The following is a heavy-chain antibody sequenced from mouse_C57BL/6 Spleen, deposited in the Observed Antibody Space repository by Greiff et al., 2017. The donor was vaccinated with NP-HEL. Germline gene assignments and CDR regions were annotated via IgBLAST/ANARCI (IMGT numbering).Heavy chain of an antibody. V-gene: IGHV1-64*01. D-gene: IGHD1-1*01. CDR3: AVAVVAPGAWFAY. CDR1: GYTFTSYW. Sequence: QVQLQQPGAELVKPGASVKLSCKASGYTFTSYWMHWVKQRPGQGLEWIGMIHPNSGSTNYNEKFKSKATLTVDKSSSTAYMKLNSLTSDESAVYYCAVAVVAPGAWFAYWGQGTLVTVSA. CDR2: IHPNSGST. J-gene: IGHJ3*01.